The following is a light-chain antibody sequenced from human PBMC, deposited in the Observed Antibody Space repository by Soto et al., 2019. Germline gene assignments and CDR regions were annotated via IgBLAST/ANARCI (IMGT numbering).Light chain of an antibody. CDR2: DTF. V-gene: IGKV1-5*01. CDR1: QSISSW. Sequence: DIQMTQSPSTLSASVGDRVTITCRASQSISSWLAWYQQKPGKAPKLLMFDTFSLESGVPSRFSGSRSGTEFTLTISRLEPEDFAVFYCQQYGSSITFGQGTRLEI. J-gene: IGKJ5*01. CDR3: QQYGSSIT.